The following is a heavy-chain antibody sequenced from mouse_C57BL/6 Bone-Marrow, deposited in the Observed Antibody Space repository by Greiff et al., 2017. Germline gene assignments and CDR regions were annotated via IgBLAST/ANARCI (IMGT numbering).Heavy chain of an antibody. CDR3: ARGDPLRY. D-gene: IGHD3-3*01. CDR2: IDPSDSYT. CDR1: GYTFTSYW. V-gene: IGHV1-69*01. Sequence: QVQLQQSGAELVMPGASVKLSCKASGYTFTSYWMHWVKQRPGQGLEWIGEIDPSDSYTNYNQKFKGKSTLTVDKSSSTAYMQLSSLTSEDSAVYYCARGDPLRYWGQGTTLTVSS. J-gene: IGHJ2*01.